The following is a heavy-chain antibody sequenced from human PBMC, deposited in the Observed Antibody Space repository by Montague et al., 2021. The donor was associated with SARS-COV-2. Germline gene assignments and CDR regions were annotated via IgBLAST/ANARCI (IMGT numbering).Heavy chain of an antibody. D-gene: IGHD5-12*01. J-gene: IGHJ4*02. Sequence: TIGTTDYSFSLKSRVTISVDTSKNQFSLKLTSVTAADTAVYYCARAHSGSWAHLDNWGQGSLVTVSA. V-gene: IGHV4-61*02. CDR3: ARAHSGSWAHLDN. CDR2: TIGTT.